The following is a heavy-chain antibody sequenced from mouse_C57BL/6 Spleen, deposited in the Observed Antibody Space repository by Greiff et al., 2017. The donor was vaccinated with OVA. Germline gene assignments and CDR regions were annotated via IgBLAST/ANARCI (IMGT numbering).Heavy chain of an antibody. V-gene: IGHV6-3*01. CDR3: TVITTVVALYWYFDV. CDR2: IRLKSDNYAT. Sequence: EVQRVESGGGLVPPGGSMKLSCVASGFTFSNYWMNWVRQSPEKGLEWVAQIRLKSDNYATHYAESVKGRFTISRDDSKSSVYLQMNNLRAEDTGIYYCTVITTVVALYWYFDVWGTGTTVTVSS. CDR1: GFTFSNYW. D-gene: IGHD1-1*01. J-gene: IGHJ1*03.